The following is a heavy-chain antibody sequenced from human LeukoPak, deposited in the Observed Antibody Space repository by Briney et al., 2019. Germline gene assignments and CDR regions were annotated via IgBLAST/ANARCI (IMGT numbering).Heavy chain of an antibody. CDR1: GFTFSSYW. D-gene: IGHD2/OR15-2a*01. V-gene: IGHV3-74*01. CDR2: INNDGSTT. CDR3: AKYVSAKGPPYALDV. J-gene: IGHJ6*02. Sequence: QPGGSLRLSCAASGFTFSSYWMHWVRQAPGKGLVWVSHINNDGSTTSYADSVKGRFTISRDNAKNTLYLQMNSLRAEDTAVYYCAKYVSAKGPPYALDVWGQGTTVTVSS.